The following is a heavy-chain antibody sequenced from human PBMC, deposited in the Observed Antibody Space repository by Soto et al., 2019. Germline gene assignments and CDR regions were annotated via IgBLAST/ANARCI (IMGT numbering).Heavy chain of an antibody. Sequence: QVHLQESGPGLVKPSETLSLTCTVSGASIGSYYWSWIRQPPGKALEWIGYIYDSGSTTYNPSLKSRVTTSVDTSKNQFSLKLRFVTAADTAVYYCARDRNYGGADPWGQGTLVTVSS. V-gene: IGHV4-59*01. CDR3: ARDRNYGGADP. CDR1: GASIGSYY. CDR2: IYDSGST. D-gene: IGHD3-10*01. J-gene: IGHJ5*01.